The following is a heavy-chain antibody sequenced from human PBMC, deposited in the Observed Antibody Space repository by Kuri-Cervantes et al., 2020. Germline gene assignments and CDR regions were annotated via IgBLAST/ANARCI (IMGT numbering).Heavy chain of an antibody. CDR2: IYYSGST. CDR3: ARGRLPYYYYYMDV. J-gene: IGHJ6*03. Sequence: SQTLSLTCAVSGGSINGYYWSWIRQPPGEGLEWIGYIYYSGSTNYNPSLKSRITISVDTSKTQLSLKLSSVTAADTAVYYCARGRLPYYYYYMDVWDKGTTVTVSS. V-gene: IGHV4-59*12. CDR1: GGSINGYY.